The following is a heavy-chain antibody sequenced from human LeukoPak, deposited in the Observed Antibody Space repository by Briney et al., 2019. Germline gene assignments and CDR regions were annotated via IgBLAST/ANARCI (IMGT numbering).Heavy chain of an antibody. J-gene: IGHJ4*02. CDR2: IKQDGSEK. CDR1: GFTFSNAW. CDR3: ARGRGGLLWFGEFNS. D-gene: IGHD3-10*01. Sequence: GGSLRLSCAASGFTFSNAWMNWVRQAPGKRLEWVANIKQDGSEKYYVDSVKGRFTISRDNANNSLYLQMNSLRAEDTAVYYCARGRGGLLWFGEFNSWGQGTLVTVSS. V-gene: IGHV3-7*01.